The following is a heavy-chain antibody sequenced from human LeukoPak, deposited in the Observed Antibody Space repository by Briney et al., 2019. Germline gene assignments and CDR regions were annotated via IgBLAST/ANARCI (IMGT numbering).Heavy chain of an antibody. D-gene: IGHD5-18*01. CDR1: GGTFSSYA. J-gene: IGHJ4*02. Sequence: GASVKVSCKASGGTFSSYAISWVRQAPGQGLEWIGGIIPIFGTANYAQKFQGRVTITTDESTSTAYMELSSPRSEDTAVYYCARESVLDTAMVKYFDYWGQGTLVTVSS. CDR3: ARESVLDTAMVKYFDY. V-gene: IGHV1-69*05. CDR2: IIPIFGTA.